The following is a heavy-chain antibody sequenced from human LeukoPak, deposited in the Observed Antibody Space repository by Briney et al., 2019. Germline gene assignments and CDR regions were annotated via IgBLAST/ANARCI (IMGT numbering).Heavy chain of an antibody. J-gene: IGHJ4*02. Sequence: GASVKVSCKASGCTFSDYYMHWVRQAPGQGLEWMGWINPNSGGTNYPQKFQGRVTMTRDTSISTAYMELSRLRSDDTAMYYCARGSFGTWTSYFDYWGQGTLVTVSS. CDR1: GCTFSDYY. D-gene: IGHD3-9*01. CDR3: ARGSFGTWTSYFDY. V-gene: IGHV1-2*02. CDR2: INPNSGGT.